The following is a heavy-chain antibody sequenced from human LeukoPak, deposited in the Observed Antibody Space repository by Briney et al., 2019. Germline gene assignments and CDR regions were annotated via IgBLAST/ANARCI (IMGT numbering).Heavy chain of an antibody. J-gene: IGHJ4*02. D-gene: IGHD4-17*01. CDR1: GYIFTRTG. CDR3: ARAGYGDSDFDY. Sequence: ASVKVSCKASGYIFTRTGINWVRQAPGQGLEWMGWISAYNGNTNYAQKLQGRVTMTTDTSTSTAYMELRSLRSDDTAVYYCARAGYGDSDFDYWGQGTLVTVSS. CDR2: ISAYNGNT. V-gene: IGHV1-18*04.